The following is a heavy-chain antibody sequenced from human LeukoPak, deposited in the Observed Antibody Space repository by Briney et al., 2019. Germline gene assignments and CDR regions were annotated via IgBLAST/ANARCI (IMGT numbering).Heavy chain of an antibody. V-gene: IGHV3-23*01. CDR3: ATEGFYY. CDR1: GAAFTKYG. CDR2: ISRSGDIT. J-gene: IGHJ4*02. Sequence: GGSLRLSCAASGAAFTKYGMKWVRQAAGAGLEYISGISRSGDITHYADSVKGRFTISRDNVQNTLYLQMNSLKADDTALYYCATEGFYYWGPGTQVTVSS.